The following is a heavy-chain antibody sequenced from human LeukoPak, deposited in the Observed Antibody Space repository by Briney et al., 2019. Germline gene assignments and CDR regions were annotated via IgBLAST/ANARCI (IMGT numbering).Heavy chain of an antibody. D-gene: IGHD3-10*01. CDR2: IIPIFDTA. CDR1: GGTFSSYA. V-gene: IGHV1-69*13. CDR3: ARGDHYYGSGSPFDY. Sequence: EASVKVSCKASGGTFSSYAISWVRQAPGQGLEWMGGIIPIFDTANYAQKFQGRGTITADESTSTAYMELSSLRSEDTAVYYCARGDHYYGSGSPFDYWGQGTLVTVSS. J-gene: IGHJ4*02.